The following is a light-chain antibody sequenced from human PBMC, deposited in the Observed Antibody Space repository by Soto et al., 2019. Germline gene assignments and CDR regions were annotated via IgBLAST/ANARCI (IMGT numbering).Light chain of an antibody. V-gene: IGKV1-5*01. CDR1: QSISSW. CDR2: DAS. J-gene: IGKJ1*01. CDR3: QQYNSYSPLT. Sequence: DIQMTQSPSTLSASVGDRVTITCRASQSISSWLAWYQQKPGKAPKLLIYDASSLESGVPSRFNGSGSGTEFTLTISSLQPDDFATYYCQQYNSYSPLTFGQGTKVEIK.